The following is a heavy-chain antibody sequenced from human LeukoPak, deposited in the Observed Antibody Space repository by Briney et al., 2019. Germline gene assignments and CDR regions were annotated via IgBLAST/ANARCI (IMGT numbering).Heavy chain of an antibody. D-gene: IGHD2-2*01. J-gene: IGHJ6*03. CDR1: GFTFSSYG. CDR2: IWYAGSNK. V-gene: IGHV3-33*01. Sequence: GRSLRLSCSASGFTFSSYGMHWVRPAPRKGPEWVAVIWYAGSNKYYVDSVKGRFTTSRDNSKNTLYLQMNSLRAEDTAVYYCARDGTDLVAVPAATQAEYYYYYYMDVWGKGTTVTVSS. CDR3: ARDGTDLVAVPAATQAEYYYYYYMDV.